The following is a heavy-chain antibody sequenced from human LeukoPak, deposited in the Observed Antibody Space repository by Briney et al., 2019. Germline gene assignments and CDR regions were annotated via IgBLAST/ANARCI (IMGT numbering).Heavy chain of an antibody. CDR3: ARRVVVITGYDYYYYMDV. V-gene: IGHV6-1*01. Sequence: SQTLSLTCAISGDSVSSNSAAWNWIRQSPSRGLEWLGRTYYRSKWYNDYAVSVKSRITINPDTSKNQFSLQLNSVTPEDTAVYYCARRVVVITGYDYYYYMDVWGKGTTVTVSS. CDR1: GDSVSSNSAA. J-gene: IGHJ6*03. D-gene: IGHD3-22*01. CDR2: TYYRSKWYN.